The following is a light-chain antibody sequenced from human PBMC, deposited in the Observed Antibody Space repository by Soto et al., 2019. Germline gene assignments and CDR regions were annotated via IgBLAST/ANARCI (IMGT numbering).Light chain of an antibody. CDR3: QSADSIGDYV. CDR2: KDS. V-gene: IGLV3-25*02. CDR1: ALPNQY. J-gene: IGLJ1*01. Sequence: SYELTQPPSVSVSPGQTARITCSGDALPNQYAYWFQQRPGQAPVLVIYKDSERPSGIPDRFSGSSSGTTVTLTISGVQPEDEADYYCQSADSIGDYVFGTGTKLT.